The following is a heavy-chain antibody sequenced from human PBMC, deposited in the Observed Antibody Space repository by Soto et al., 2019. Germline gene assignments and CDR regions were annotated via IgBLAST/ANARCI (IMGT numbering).Heavy chain of an antibody. CDR2: IYYSGST. J-gene: IGHJ4*02. CDR3: ARYGAAMVPKKMYFDY. CDR1: GGSISSYY. V-gene: IGHV4-59*01. Sequence: PSETLSLTCTVSGGSISSYYWSWIRQPPGKGLEWIGYIYYSGSTNYNPSLKSRVTISVDTSKNQFSLKLSSVTAADTAVYYCARYGAAMVPKKMYFDYWGQGTLVTVSS. D-gene: IGHD5-18*01.